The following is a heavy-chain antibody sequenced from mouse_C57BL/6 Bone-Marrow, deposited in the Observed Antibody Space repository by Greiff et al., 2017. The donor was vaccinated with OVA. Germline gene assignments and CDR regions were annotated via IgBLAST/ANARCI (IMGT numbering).Heavy chain of an antibody. CDR3: ARFYLRPYWYFDV. J-gene: IGHJ1*03. D-gene: IGHD3-2*02. V-gene: IGHV1-7*01. CDR2: INPSSGYT. Sequence: VQLQQSGAELAKPGASVKLSCKASGYTFTSYWMHWVKQRPGQGLEWIGYINPSSGYTKYNQKFKDKATLTADKSSSTASMQLSSLTYEDSAVYYCARFYLRPYWYFDVWGTGTTVTVSS. CDR1: GYTFTSYW.